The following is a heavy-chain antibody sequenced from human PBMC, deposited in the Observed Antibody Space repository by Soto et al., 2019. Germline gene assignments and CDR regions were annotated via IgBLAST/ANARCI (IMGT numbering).Heavy chain of an antibody. Sequence: ASVKVSCKASGYTFTSYYMYWVRQAPGQGHEWLVIINPSRGSTSCAQKFQGRVTMTRDTSTSTVYMELSSLRSEDTAVYYCAREYSSSGRTNYGMAVWGQGTTVTSP. CDR1: GYTFTSYY. CDR3: AREYSSSGRTNYGMAV. V-gene: IGHV1-46*01. D-gene: IGHD6-6*01. CDR2: INPSRGST. J-gene: IGHJ6*02.